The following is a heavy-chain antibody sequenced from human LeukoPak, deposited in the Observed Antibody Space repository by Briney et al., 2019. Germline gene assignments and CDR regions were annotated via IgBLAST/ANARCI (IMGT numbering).Heavy chain of an antibody. J-gene: IGHJ4*02. V-gene: IGHV3-7*01. D-gene: IGHD3-10*01. CDR1: GFTFSSYW. CDR3: AKYHYGSGTSLGY. Sequence: GGSPRLSCAASGFTFSSYWMSWVRQAPGKGLEWVANIKQDGSEKYYVDSVKGRFTISRDNAKNSLSLQMNSLRAEDTAVYYCAKYHYGSGTSLGYWGQGTLVTVSS. CDR2: IKQDGSEK.